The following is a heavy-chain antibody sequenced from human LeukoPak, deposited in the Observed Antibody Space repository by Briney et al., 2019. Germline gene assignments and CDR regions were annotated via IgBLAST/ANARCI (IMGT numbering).Heavy chain of an antibody. CDR2: INHSGST. V-gene: IGHV4-34*01. CDR3: AREGDYYFDY. D-gene: IGHD3-16*01. Sequence: SETPSLTCAVYGGSFSGYYWSWIRQPPGKGLEWIGEINHSGSTNYNPSLKSRVTISVDTSKNQFSLKLSSVTAADTAEYYCAREGDYYFDYWGQGTLVTVSS. J-gene: IGHJ4*02. CDR1: GGSFSGYY.